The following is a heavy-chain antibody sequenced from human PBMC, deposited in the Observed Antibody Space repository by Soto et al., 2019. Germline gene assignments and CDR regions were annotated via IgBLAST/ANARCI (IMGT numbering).Heavy chain of an antibody. Sequence: QVQLVESGGGVVQSGRSLRLSCAASGFTFSSYGMHWVRQAPGKGLEWVAVISYDGSNKYYADSVKGRFTISRDNSKNTLYRQMNSLRAEDTAVYYCAKDRPSGSRPYYYGMDVWGQGTTVTVSS. J-gene: IGHJ6*02. CDR2: ISYDGSNK. CDR1: GFTFSSYG. V-gene: IGHV3-30*18. CDR3: AKDRPSGSRPYYYGMDV. D-gene: IGHD1-26*01.